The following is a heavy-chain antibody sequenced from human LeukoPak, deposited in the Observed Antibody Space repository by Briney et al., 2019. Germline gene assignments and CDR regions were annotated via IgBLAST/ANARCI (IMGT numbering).Heavy chain of an antibody. CDR1: GGTFSSYA. V-gene: IGHV1-69*13. J-gene: IGHJ4*02. D-gene: IGHD5-18*01. CDR3: ARSGVQLWLLCY. CDR2: IIPIFGTA. Sequence: ASVEVSCKASGGTFSSYAISRVRQAPGQGLEWMGGIIPIFGTANYAQKFQGRVTITADESTSTAYMELSSLRSEDTAVYYCARSGVQLWLLCYWGQGTLVTVSS.